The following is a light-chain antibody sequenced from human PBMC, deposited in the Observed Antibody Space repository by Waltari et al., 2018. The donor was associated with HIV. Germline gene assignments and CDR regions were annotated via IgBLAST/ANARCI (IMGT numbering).Light chain of an antibody. CDR3: ASWDDSLNGPV. CDR2: GKT. V-gene: IGLV1-44*01. Sequence: QSVLTQSPSASGTPAQRVSISCSGSTSTIGRTTVSWFQQLPGAVPTVLIFGKTRRPSGVPDRFSGSKSGTSASLAISGLQFEDEAEYYCASWDDSLNGPVFGGGTKLTV. J-gene: IGLJ2*01. CDR1: TSTIGRTT.